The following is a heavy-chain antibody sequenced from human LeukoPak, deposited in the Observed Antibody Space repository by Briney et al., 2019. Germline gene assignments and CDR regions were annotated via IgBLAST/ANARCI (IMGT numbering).Heavy chain of an antibody. J-gene: IGHJ3*02. Sequence: PGGSLRLSCAASGFTFDDYGMSWVRQAPGKGLEWVSGINWNGGSTGYADSVKVRFTISRDNAKNTLYLQMNSLRAEDTAVYYCARGGSYLSAFDIWGQGTMVTVSS. CDR3: ARGGSYLSAFDI. CDR1: GFTFDDYG. V-gene: IGHV3-20*04. D-gene: IGHD1-26*01. CDR2: INWNGGST.